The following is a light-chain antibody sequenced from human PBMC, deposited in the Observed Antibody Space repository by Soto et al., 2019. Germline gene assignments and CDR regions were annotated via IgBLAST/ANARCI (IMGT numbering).Light chain of an antibody. V-gene: IGKV1-5*03. CDR2: KAS. J-gene: IGKJ1*01. Sequence: DIQMTQSPSTLSASVGDRVTITCRASQSISTWLAWYQQKPGKAPKLLIYKASSLESGVPSRFSGTGSGTDFTLTIYNLQPDDVATYYCQQWSLYSWTFGQGTKVDIK. CDR3: QQWSLYSWT. CDR1: QSISTW.